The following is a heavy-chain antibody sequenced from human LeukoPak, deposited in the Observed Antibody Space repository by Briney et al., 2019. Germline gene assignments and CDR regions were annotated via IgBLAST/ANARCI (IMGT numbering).Heavy chain of an antibody. CDR1: GGSISSGDNY. J-gene: IGHJ6*03. CDR3: ARDSNGSGADYYYYYMDV. D-gene: IGHD3-10*01. Sequence: PSQTLSLTCTVSGGSISSGDNYWSWIRQPPGKGLEWIGYIYYSGSTNYNPSLKSRVTISVDTSKNQFSLKLSSVTAADTAVYYCARDSNGSGADYYYYYMDVWGKGTTVTISS. V-gene: IGHV4-61*08. CDR2: IYYSGST.